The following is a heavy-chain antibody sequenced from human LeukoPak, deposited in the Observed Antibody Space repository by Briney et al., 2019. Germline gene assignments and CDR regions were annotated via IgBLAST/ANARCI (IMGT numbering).Heavy chain of an antibody. Sequence: GESLKISCKGSGYSFTSYWISWVRRMPGKGLEWMGRIDPSDSYTNYSPSFQGHVTISADKSISTAYLQWSSLKASDTAMYYCARQMDIVVVPAALNWFDPWGQGTLVTVSS. CDR1: GYSFTSYW. V-gene: IGHV5-10-1*01. J-gene: IGHJ5*02. D-gene: IGHD2-2*03. CDR2: IDPSDSYT. CDR3: ARQMDIVVVPAALNWFDP.